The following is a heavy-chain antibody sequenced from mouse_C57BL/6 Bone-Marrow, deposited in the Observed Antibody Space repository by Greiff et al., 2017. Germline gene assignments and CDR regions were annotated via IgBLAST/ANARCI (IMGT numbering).Heavy chain of an antibody. CDR2: IWSGGST. CDR3: ASPIYYGYYFAY. CDR1: GFSLTSYG. D-gene: IGHD2-1*01. Sequence: QVQLKQSGPGLVQPSQSLSITCPVSGFSLTSYGVHWVRPSPGKGLEWLGVIWSGGSTAYNAAFLSRLSTSKDNSTSQVFFKMNMLQADDTAIDYCASPIYYGYYFAYWGQGTLVTVSA. J-gene: IGHJ3*01. V-gene: IGHV2-2*01.